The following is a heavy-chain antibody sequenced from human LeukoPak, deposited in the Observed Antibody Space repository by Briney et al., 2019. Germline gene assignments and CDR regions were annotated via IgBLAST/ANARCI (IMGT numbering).Heavy chain of an antibody. CDR1: GFTFSIYA. D-gene: IGHD6-6*01. CDR2: ITSSGDGT. Sequence: GGXLRLSCAASGFTFSIYAMSWVRQAPGKGLQWVSSITSSGDGTYYADSVKGRFTISRDNSKNTLYLQMNSLRAEDTAVYYCARRIAARNSPFDYWGQGTLVTVSS. V-gene: IGHV3-23*01. CDR3: ARRIAARNSPFDY. J-gene: IGHJ4*02.